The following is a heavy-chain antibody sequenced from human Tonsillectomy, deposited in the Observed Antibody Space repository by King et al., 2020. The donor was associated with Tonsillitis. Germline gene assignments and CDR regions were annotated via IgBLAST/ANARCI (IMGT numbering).Heavy chain of an antibody. CDR3: ARDTDSTSDAFDI. CDR1: GLTLKSYE. V-gene: IGHV3-48*03. CDR2: SNSNGNTI. D-gene: IGHD3-22*01. J-gene: IGHJ3*02. Sequence: VQLVESGGGLGQPGGCLRLYWADSGLTLKSYERNWVRQGTGKGLEGGGDSNSNGNTIYYADNVKGRFTISRDNAKNSLYLQMNSLRAEDTAVYYCARDTDSTSDAFDILGQGTMVTVSS.